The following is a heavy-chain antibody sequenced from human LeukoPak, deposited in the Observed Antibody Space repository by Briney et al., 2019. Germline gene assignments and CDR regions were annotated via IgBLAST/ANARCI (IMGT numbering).Heavy chain of an antibody. J-gene: IGHJ6*03. CDR2: LKYDESAK. CDR1: GFTFSSFW. CDR3: ARELNYYMDV. Sequence: QSGGSLRLSCAASGFTFSSFWMSWVRQAPGKGLEWVANLKYDESAKYYVDSVKGRFTISRDNAKNSLYLQMNSLRAEDTAVYYCARELNYYMDVWGKGTTVTISS. V-gene: IGHV3-7*01.